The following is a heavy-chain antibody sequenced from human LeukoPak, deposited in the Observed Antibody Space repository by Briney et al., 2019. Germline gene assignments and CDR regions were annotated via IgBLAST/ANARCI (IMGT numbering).Heavy chain of an antibody. Sequence: GESLKISCKHSEYSFPNYCVGWVRQMPGKGLEWMGIIYPDDSDTRYSPSFQGRVTISADKSINTAYLQWSSVKASDTAMYYCARLVPPFYDSSGYYFDYWGQGTLVTVSS. D-gene: IGHD3-22*01. CDR1: EYSFPNYC. CDR2: IYPDDSDT. V-gene: IGHV5-51*01. CDR3: ARLVPPFYDSSGYYFDY. J-gene: IGHJ4*02.